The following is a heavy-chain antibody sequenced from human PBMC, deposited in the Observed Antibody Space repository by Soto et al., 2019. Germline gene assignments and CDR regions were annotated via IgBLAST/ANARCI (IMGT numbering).Heavy chain of an antibody. CDR1: GFTFSSYS. CDR3: ATLGGYENDAFDI. Sequence: GGSLRLSCAASGFTFSSYSMNWVRQAPGKGLEWVSSISSSSSYIYYADSVKGRFTISRDNAKNSLYLQMNSLRAEDTAVYYCATLGGYENDAFDIWGQGTMVTVSS. V-gene: IGHV3-21*01. J-gene: IGHJ3*02. D-gene: IGHD5-12*01. CDR2: ISSSSSYI.